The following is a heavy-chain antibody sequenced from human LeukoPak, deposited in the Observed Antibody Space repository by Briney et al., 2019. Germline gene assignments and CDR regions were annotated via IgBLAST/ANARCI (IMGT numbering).Heavy chain of an antibody. Sequence: PGGSLRLSCAASGFTVSSNYMSWVRQAPGKGLEWVSVIYSGGSTYYADSVKGRFTISRDNSNNTLYLQMNSLRAEDTAVYYCARHSRGRWYVFDYWGQEPWSPSPQ. CDR2: IYSGGST. D-gene: IGHD6-13*01. CDR1: GFTVSSNY. J-gene: IGHJ4*01. V-gene: IGHV3-53*01. CDR3: ARHSRGRWYVFDY.